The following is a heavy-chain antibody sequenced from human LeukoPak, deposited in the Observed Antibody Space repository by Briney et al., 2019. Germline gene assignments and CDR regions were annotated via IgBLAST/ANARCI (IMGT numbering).Heavy chain of an antibody. J-gene: IGHJ4*02. CDR3: AKDGVVTITFDY. Sequence: PGGSLRLSCTASGFTFSSYAMSSVRQAPGKGLESVSAISGSGGSTYYGGSVKGRFTISRDNSKNTLYLQMNSLRAEDTAVYYCAKDGVVTITFDYWGQGTLVTVSS. D-gene: IGHD3-16*01. V-gene: IGHV3-23*01. CDR2: ISGSGGST. CDR1: GFTFSSYA.